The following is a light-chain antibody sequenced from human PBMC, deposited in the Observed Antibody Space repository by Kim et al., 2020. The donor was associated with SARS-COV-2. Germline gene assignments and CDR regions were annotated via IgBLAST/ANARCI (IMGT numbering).Light chain of an antibody. CDR3: QVWDSNTVI. CDR1: NIGGKH. Sequence: SVTLGQTDKISCGGNNIGGKHVHWYQQKPGQAPVAVIFRNNNLPSGIPERFSGSNAGNAATLSISRVQVGDEAVYFCQVWDSNTVIFGGGTQLTV. J-gene: IGLJ2*01. CDR2: RNN. V-gene: IGLV3-9*01.